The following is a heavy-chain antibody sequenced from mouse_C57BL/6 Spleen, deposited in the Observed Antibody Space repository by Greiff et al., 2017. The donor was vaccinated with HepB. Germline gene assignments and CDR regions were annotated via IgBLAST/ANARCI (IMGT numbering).Heavy chain of an antibody. V-gene: IGHV2-5*01. CDR1: GFSLTSYG. CDR2: IWRCGST. CDR3: AKRYGSSYEGFAY. J-gene: IGHJ3*01. D-gene: IGHD1-1*01. Sequence: VKVVESGPGLVQPSQSLSITCTVSGFSLTSYGVHWVRQSPGKGLEWLGVIWRCGSTDYNAAFMSRLSITKDNSKSQVFFKMNSLQADDTAIYYCAKRYGSSYEGFAYWGQGTLVTVSA.